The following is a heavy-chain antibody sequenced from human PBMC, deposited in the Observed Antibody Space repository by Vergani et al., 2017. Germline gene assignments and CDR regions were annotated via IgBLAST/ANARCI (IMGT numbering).Heavy chain of an antibody. CDR2: IKQDGSEK. V-gene: IGHV3-7*03. CDR3: AKDIKSSLFFDAFDI. D-gene: IGHD2-2*01. Sequence: EVQLVESGGGLVQPGGSLRLSCAASGFTFSSYWMSWVRQAPGKGLEWVANIKQDGSEKYYVDSVKGRFTISRDNAKNSLYLQMNSLRAEDTAFYYCAKDIKSSLFFDAFDIWGQGTMVTVSS. J-gene: IGHJ3*02. CDR1: GFTFSSYW.